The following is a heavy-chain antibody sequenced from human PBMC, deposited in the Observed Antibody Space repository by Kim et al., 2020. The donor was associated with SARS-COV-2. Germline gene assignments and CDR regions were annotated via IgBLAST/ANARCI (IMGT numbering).Heavy chain of an antibody. CDR3: AKDPIAAAGMVGNWFDP. J-gene: IGHJ5*02. V-gene: IGHV3-23*01. Sequence: VKGRFTISRDNSKNTLYLQMNSLRAEDTAVYYCAKDPIAAAGMVGNWFDPWGQGTLVTVSS. D-gene: IGHD6-13*01.